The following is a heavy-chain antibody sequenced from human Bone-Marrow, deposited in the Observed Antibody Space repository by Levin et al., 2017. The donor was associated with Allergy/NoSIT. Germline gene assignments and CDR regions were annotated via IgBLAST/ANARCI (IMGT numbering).Heavy chain of an antibody. CDR1: GGTISSYY. Sequence: GSLRLSCTVSGGTISSYYWSWIRQPPGKGLEWIAYIYYSGSTNYNPSLKSRVTISVDTSKNQFSLNLNSVTSADTAVYYCARQPPATAAFDVWGQGTMVTVSS. J-gene: IGHJ3*01. CDR2: IYYSGST. CDR3: ARQPPATAAFDV. V-gene: IGHV4-59*01.